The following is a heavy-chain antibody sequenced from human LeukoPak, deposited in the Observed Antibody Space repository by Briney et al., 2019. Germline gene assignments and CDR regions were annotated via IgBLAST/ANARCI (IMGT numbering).Heavy chain of an antibody. CDR3: ARRKYYYDSSGYSYYFDY. CDR2: INWNGGST. D-gene: IGHD3-22*01. CDR1: GFTFDDYG. V-gene: IGHV3-20*04. Sequence: GGSLRLSCAASGFTFDDYGMSWVRQAPGKGLECVSGINWNGGSTGYVDSVKGRFTISRDNAKNSLYLQMNSLGAEDSAFYYCARRKYYYDSSGYSYYFDYCGQGTLVTVSS. J-gene: IGHJ4*01.